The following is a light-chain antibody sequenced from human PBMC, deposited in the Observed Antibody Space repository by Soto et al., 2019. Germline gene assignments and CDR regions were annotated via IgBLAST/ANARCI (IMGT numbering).Light chain of an antibody. CDR3: SSYSSSSALDVI. Sequence: QSALAQPASVSGSPGQSITISCAGTNRDVGGYNYVSWYQQYPGKAPKLIIYEVTYRPSGVSNRFSGSKSGNTASLTISGLQPEEEADYYCSSYSSSSALDVIFGGGTKVTAL. J-gene: IGLJ2*01. V-gene: IGLV2-14*01. CDR1: NRDVGGYNY. CDR2: EVT.